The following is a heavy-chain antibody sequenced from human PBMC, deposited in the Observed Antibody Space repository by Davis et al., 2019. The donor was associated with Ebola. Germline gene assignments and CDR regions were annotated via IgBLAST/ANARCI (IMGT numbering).Heavy chain of an antibody. CDR3: ARSVSGTFYYYYYMDV. J-gene: IGHJ6*03. D-gene: IGHD2/OR15-2a*01. V-gene: IGHV4-39*07. CDR2: IYYSGST. CDR1: GGSISSSSYY. Sequence: PSETLSLTCTVSGGSISSSSYYWGWIRQPPGKGLEWIGSIYYSGSTYYDPSLKSRVTISGDTSKNPFSLKLSSVTAADTAVYYCARSVSGTFYYYYYMDVWGKGTTVTVSS.